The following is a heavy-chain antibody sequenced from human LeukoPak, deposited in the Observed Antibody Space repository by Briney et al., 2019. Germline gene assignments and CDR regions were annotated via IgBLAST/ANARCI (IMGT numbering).Heavy chain of an antibody. J-gene: IGHJ6*02. CDR1: GGSISSSSYY. Sequence: PSETLSLTCTVSGGSISSSSYYWGWIRQPPGKGLEWIGSIYYSGSTYYNPSLKSRVTISVDTSKNQFSLKLSSVTAADTAVYYCARDFSYYGSGSYYYGMDVWGQGTTVTVSS. V-gene: IGHV4-39*07. CDR2: IYYSGST. D-gene: IGHD3-10*01. CDR3: ARDFSYYGSGSYYYGMDV.